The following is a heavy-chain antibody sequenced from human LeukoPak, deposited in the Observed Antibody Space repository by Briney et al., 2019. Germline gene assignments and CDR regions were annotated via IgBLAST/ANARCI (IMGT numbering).Heavy chain of an antibody. D-gene: IGHD3-22*01. V-gene: IGHV1-69*05. Sequence: ASVKVSCKASGGTFSSYAISWVRQAPGQGLEWMGRIIPIFGTANYAQKFQGRVTISTDESKSTAYMELSSLRSEDTAVYYCAGGGSGSLFDYWGQGTLVTVSS. CDR1: GGTFSSYA. CDR2: IIPIFGTA. CDR3: AGGGSGSLFDY. J-gene: IGHJ4*02.